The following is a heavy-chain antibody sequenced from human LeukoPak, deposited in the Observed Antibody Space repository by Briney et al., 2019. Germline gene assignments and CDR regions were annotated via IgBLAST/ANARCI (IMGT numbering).Heavy chain of an antibody. D-gene: IGHD6-19*01. CDR1: GFTSSSYE. Sequence: PGGSLRLSCAASGFTSSSYEMNWVRQAPGKGLEWVSYITGSGSNKNYADSVRGRFTISRDNAKNSLYLQMNSLRAEDTAVYYCARDSRGWYRSLDPWGLGTLVTVSS. V-gene: IGHV3-48*03. CDR3: ARDSRGWYRSLDP. J-gene: IGHJ5*02. CDR2: ITGSGSNK.